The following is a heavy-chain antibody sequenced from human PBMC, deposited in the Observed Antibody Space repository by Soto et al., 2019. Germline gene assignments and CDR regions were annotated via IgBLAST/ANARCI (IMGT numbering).Heavy chain of an antibody. CDR2: IYYSGST. CDR1: GGSISSSSYY. J-gene: IGHJ6*03. V-gene: IGHV4-39*01. D-gene: IGHD3-3*01. Sequence: SETLSLTCTVSGGSISSSSYYRGWIRQPPGKGLEWIGSIYYSGSTYYNPSLKSRVTISVDTSKNQFSLKLSSVTAADTAVYYCARQAGITIFGVGTYYYYYMDVWGKGTTVTVSS. CDR3: ARQAGITIFGVGTYYYYYMDV.